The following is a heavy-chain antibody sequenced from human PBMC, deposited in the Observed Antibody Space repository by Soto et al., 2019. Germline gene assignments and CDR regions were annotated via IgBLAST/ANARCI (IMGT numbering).Heavy chain of an antibody. CDR3: AREAVARAYYYYGMDV. V-gene: IGHV3-7*03. Sequence: GSLRLSCAASGFTFSSYWMSWVRQAPGKGLEWVANIKQDGSEKYYVDSVKGRFTISRDNAKNSLYLQMNSLRAEDTAVYYCAREAVARAYYYYGMDVWGQGTTVTVSS. J-gene: IGHJ6*02. CDR2: IKQDGSEK. D-gene: IGHD6-19*01. CDR1: GFTFSSYW.